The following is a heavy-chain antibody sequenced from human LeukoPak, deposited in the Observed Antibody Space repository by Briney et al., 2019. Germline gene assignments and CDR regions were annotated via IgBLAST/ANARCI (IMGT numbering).Heavy chain of an antibody. CDR1: GGSFSGYY. CDR2: INHSGST. V-gene: IGHV4-34*01. Sequence: SETLSLTCAVYGGSFSGYYWSWIRQPPGKGLEWIGEINHSGSTNYNPSLKSRVTISVDTSKNQFSLKLSSVTAADTAVYYCARARKYYYDSSGLLDYWGQGALVTVSS. CDR3: ARARKYYYDSSGLLDY. J-gene: IGHJ4*02. D-gene: IGHD3-22*01.